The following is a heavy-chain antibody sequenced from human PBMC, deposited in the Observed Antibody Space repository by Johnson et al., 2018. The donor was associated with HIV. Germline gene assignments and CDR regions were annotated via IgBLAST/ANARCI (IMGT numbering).Heavy chain of an antibody. J-gene: IGHJ3*02. D-gene: IGHD3-22*01. CDR2: IKQDGSEQ. CDR1: GFTFSSYW. V-gene: IGHV3-7*01. Sequence: VQLVESGGGLVQPGGSLRLSCAASGFTFSSYWMSWVRQAPGKGLEWVANIKQDGSEQYYADSVKGRFTISRDNSKNTLYLQMNSLRAEDTAVYYCAKGTSMYYYDSSGWGGAFDIWGQGTMVTVSS. CDR3: AKGTSMYYYDSSGWGGAFDI.